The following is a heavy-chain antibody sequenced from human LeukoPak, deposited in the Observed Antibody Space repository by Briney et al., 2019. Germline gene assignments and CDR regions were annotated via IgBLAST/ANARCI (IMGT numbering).Heavy chain of an antibody. D-gene: IGHD3-9*01. CDR2: ILHSGST. J-gene: IGHJ4*02. CDR3: AREEGNAGYYDY. CDR1: GVSITSDTYC. V-gene: IGHV4-30-2*01. Sequence: PSQTLSLTCAVSGVSITSDTYCWSWIRQPPGKGLEWIGYILHSGSTYYNPSLKSRVTISIDTSKNQFSLKLSSVTAADTAVYYCAREEGNAGYYDYWGQGTLVTVSS.